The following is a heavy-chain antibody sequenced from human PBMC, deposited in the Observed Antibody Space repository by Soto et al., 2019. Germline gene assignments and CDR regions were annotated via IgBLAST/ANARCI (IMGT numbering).Heavy chain of an antibody. CDR3: AKHGCSYPACYPYYYSVDV. J-gene: IGHJ6*03. CDR1: GFTFSDSA. Sequence: EVQLLESGGCLAQPGGSLRLSCAASGFTFSDSALSCVRQGTGKGLEWGSSVTVSGDTSYYADSVEGRVTISRDNSENPLSLQMNSPRAEDTAVYYCAKHGCSYPACYPYYYSVDVWGEGATVTFSS. CDR2: VTVSGDTS. V-gene: IGHV3-23*01. D-gene: IGHD2-15*01.